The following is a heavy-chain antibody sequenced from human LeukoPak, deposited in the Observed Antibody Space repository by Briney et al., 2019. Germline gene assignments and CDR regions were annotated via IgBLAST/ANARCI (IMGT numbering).Heavy chain of an antibody. J-gene: IGHJ4*02. CDR1: GFTFDDYG. Sequence: PGGSLRLSCAASGFTFDDYGMSWVRQAPGKGLEWVSGINWNGGSTGYADSVKGRFTISRDNAKNSLYLQMNSLRAEDTAVYYCESAHIAAAGTDYWGQGTLVTVSS. D-gene: IGHD6-13*01. CDR2: INWNGGST. V-gene: IGHV3-20*04. CDR3: ESAHIAAAGTDY.